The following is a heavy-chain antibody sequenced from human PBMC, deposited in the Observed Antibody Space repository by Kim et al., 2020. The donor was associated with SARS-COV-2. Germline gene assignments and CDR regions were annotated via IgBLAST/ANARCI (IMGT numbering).Heavy chain of an antibody. D-gene: IGHD2-2*01. Sequence: SETLSLTCTVSGGSISSGSYYWSWIRQPAGKGLEWIGRIYTSGSTNYNPSLKSRVTISVDTSKNQFSLKLSSVTAADTAVYYCAAQYQLLFHLWGQGTLVTVSS. CDR2: IYTSGST. CDR1: GGSISSGSYY. J-gene: IGHJ4*02. V-gene: IGHV4-61*02. CDR3: AAQYQLLFHL.